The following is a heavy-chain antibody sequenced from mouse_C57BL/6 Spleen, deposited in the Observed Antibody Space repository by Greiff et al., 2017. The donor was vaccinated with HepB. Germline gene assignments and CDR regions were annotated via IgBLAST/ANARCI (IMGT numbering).Heavy chain of an antibody. V-gene: IGHV1-26*01. J-gene: IGHJ4*01. CDR3: AKGWSLYAMDY. CDR1: GYTFTDYY. CDR2: INPNNGGT. D-gene: IGHD2-3*01. Sequence: EVKPQQSGPELVKPGASVKISCKASGYTFTDYYMNWVKQSHGKSLEWIGDINPNNGGTSYNQKFKGKATLTVDKSSSTAYMELRSLTSEDSAVYYCAKGWSLYAMDYWGQGTSVTVSS.